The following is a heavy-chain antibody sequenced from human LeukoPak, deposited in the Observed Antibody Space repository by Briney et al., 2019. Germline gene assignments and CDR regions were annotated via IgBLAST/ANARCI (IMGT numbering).Heavy chain of an antibody. Sequence: ASVKVSCKASGYTFSDYYIQWVRQAPGQGLEWMAWINPKSGGTVYAQKFQGRVTLSRDTSINTAYMEMTRLTSDDPAIYFCARENLPYGDFEYWGRGTLVTVSS. CDR3: ARENLPYGDFEY. CDR1: GYTFSDYY. J-gene: IGHJ4*02. CDR2: INPKSGGT. V-gene: IGHV1-2*02. D-gene: IGHD4/OR15-4a*01.